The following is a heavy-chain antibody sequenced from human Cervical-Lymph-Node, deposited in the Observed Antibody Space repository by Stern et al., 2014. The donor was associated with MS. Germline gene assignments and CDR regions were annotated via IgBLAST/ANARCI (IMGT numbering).Heavy chain of an antibody. Sequence: QLQLQESGPGLVKPSGTLSLTCAVSGGSISSDHWWTWVRQPPGRGLAWIGEIFHSGSPIYNPSFKRRVTMSVDKSKNLFSLKLTSVTAADTAVYYCATGRTALLDYWGQGTLVTVSS. D-gene: IGHD1/OR15-1a*01. J-gene: IGHJ4*02. CDR1: GGSISSDHW. CDR3: ATGRTALLDY. CDR2: IFHSGSP. V-gene: IGHV4-4*02.